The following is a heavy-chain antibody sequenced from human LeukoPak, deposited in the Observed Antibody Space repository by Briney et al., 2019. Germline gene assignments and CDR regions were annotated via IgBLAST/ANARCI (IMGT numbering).Heavy chain of an antibody. CDR3: ARESIVVPAAISYLYYYGMDV. D-gene: IGHD2-2*02. Sequence: ASVKVSCKASGYTFTSYGISWVRQAPGQGLEWMGWISAYNGNTNHAQKLQGRVTMTTDTSTSTAYMELRSLRSDDTAVYYCARESIVVPAAISYLYYYGMDVWGQGTTVTVSS. CDR1: GYTFTSYG. J-gene: IGHJ6*02. CDR2: ISAYNGNT. V-gene: IGHV1-18*01.